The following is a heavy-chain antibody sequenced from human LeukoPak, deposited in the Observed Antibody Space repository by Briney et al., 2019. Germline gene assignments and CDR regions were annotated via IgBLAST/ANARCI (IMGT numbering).Heavy chain of an antibody. CDR1: GFSLSSYA. CDR2: ISSSDDGT. V-gene: IGHV3-23*01. D-gene: IGHD3-22*01. Sequence: GGSLRLSCAASGFSLSSYAMSWVRQAPGKGLEWVSAISSSDDGTYHAGSVRGRFTISRDNSKNTLYLQMNSLRAEDTAVYYCAKDLPPYYYDSSGYYDYWGQGTLVTVSS. J-gene: IGHJ4*02. CDR3: AKDLPPYYYDSSGYYDY.